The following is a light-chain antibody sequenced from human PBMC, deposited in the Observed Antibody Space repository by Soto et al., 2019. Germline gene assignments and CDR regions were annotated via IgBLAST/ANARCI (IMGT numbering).Light chain of an antibody. J-gene: IGLJ1*01. CDR2: EVS. CDR1: SSDVGGYNY. V-gene: IGLV2-8*01. CDR3: SSYAGSNNPLYV. Sequence: QSALTQPPSASGSPGQSVTISCTGTSSDVGGYNYVSWYQQHPGKAPKLMIYEVSKRPSGVPDRFSGSKSGNTASLTVSGPQAEDEADYYCSSYAGSNNPLYVFGTGTKVTV.